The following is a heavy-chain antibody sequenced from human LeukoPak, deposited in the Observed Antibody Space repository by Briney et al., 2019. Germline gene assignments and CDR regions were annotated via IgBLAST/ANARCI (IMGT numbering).Heavy chain of an antibody. J-gene: IGHJ3*02. Sequence: PSEALSLTCTVSGGSVSSHYWSWIRQPPGKGLEWMGYTYYSGSTHYNPSLTSRVTISVDTSKNQFSLRLSSVTAADTAIYYCARGPFRGTGDGALDIWGQGTMVTVS. CDR3: ARGPFRGTGDGALDI. CDR1: GGSVSSHY. D-gene: IGHD1-26*01. CDR2: TYYSGST. V-gene: IGHV4-59*02.